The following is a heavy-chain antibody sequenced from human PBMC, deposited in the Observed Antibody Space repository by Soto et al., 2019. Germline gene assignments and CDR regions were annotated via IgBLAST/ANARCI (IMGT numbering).Heavy chain of an antibody. J-gene: IGHJ3*02. CDR2: IYYSGST. V-gene: IGHV4-39*01. CDR3: ARRSRITMVPWSDAFDI. Sequence: SETLSLTCTVSGGSISSSSYYWGWIRQPPGKRQEWIGSIYYSGSTYYNPSLKSRVTISVDTSKNQFSLKLSSVTAADTAVYYCARRSRITMVPWSDAFDIWGQGTMVTVSS. D-gene: IGHD3-10*01. CDR1: GGSISSSSYY.